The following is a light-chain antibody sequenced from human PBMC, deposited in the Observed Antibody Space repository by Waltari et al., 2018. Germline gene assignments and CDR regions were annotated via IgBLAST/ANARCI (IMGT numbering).Light chain of an antibody. CDR2: GAS. CDR3: QQYNKWPPLT. V-gene: IGKV3-15*01. J-gene: IGKJ4*01. CDR1: QNIHDN. Sequence: EVLMTQSPATLSVSPGERVTLSCRASQNIHDNLAWYQQKPGQAPRLLIYGASTRATDIPARFRGSVSGTEFTLTINSLQSEDLGIYYCQQYNKWPPLTFGGGTKVEIK.